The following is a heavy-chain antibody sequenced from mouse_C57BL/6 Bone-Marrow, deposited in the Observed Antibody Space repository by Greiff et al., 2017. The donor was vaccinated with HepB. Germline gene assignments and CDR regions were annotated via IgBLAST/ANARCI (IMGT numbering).Heavy chain of an antibody. CDR2: INPDSSTI. Sequence: AASGVDFSRYWMSWVRRAPGKGLEWIGEINPDSSTINYAPSLKDKFIISRDNAKNTLYLQMSKVRSEDTALYYCAPPFYYDYDSNWYFDVWGTGTTVTVSS. J-gene: IGHJ1*03. D-gene: IGHD2-4*01. CDR3: APPFYYDYDSNWYFDV. CDR1: GVDFSRYW. V-gene: IGHV4-1*01.